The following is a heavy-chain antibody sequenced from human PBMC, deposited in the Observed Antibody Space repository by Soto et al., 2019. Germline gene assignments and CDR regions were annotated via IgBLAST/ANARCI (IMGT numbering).Heavy chain of an antibody. Sequence: PGGSLRLSCAASGFTFSSYAMSWVRQAPGKGLEWVSAISGSGGSTYYADSVKGRFTISRDNAKNSLYLQMNSLRAEDTAVYYCARDLEQWLPHSYGMDVWGQGTTVTVS. V-gene: IGHV3-23*01. CDR1: GFTFSSYA. CDR3: ARDLEQWLPHSYGMDV. CDR2: ISGSGGST. D-gene: IGHD6-19*01. J-gene: IGHJ6*02.